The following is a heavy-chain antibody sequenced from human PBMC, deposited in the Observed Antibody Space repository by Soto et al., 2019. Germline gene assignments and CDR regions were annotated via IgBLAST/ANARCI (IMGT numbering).Heavy chain of an antibody. V-gene: IGHV3-53*04. CDR1: GFTVSSNY. Sequence: GGSLRLSCAASGFTVSSNYMSWVRQAPGKGLEWVSVIYSGGSTYYADSVKGRFTISRHNSKNTLYLQMNSLRAEDTAVYYCARERVYCSSTSCYRSYYYYMDVWGKGTTVTVSS. CDR3: ARERVYCSSTSCYRSYYYYMDV. J-gene: IGHJ6*03. CDR2: IYSGGST. D-gene: IGHD2-2*01.